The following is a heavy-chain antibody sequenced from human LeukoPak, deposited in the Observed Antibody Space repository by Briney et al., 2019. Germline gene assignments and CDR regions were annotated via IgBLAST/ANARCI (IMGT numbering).Heavy chain of an antibody. J-gene: IGHJ4*02. Sequence: GASVKVSCKASGYYFTGYYMHWVRQAPGQGLEWMGWINPNTGGTNYAQKFQGRVTMTRDTSNNTAHIELSSLTSDDTAVYYCARDTAAAGTMIESPDYWGQGTLVTVSS. CDR3: ARDTAAAGTMIESPDY. V-gene: IGHV1-2*02. CDR1: GYYFTGYY. D-gene: IGHD6-13*01. CDR2: INPNTGGT.